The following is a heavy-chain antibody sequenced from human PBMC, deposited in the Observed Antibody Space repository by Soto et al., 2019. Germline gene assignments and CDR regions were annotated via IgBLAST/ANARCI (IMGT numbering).Heavy chain of an antibody. V-gene: IGHV3-23*01. Sequence: GSLRLSCAASGFTFSIYAMSWVRQAPGKGLEWVSGIGGGNDDTYYADSVKGRFTISRDNSKSTLSLQMNGLRAEDTAVYYCAKDRMHHNSVSDTFDIWGQGTMVTV. J-gene: IGHJ3*02. CDR1: GFTFSIYA. CDR2: IGGGNDDT. CDR3: AKDRMHHNSVSDTFDI. D-gene: IGHD2-15*01.